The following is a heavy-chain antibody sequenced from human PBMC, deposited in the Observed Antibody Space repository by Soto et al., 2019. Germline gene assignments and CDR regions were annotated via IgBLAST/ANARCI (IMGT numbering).Heavy chain of an antibody. CDR2: MNPNSGNT. Sequence: QVQLVQSGAEVKKPGASVKVSCKASGYTFTSYDINWVRQATGQGLEWMGWMNPNSGNTGYAQKFQGRVTMTRNTSISTPYMELSSLRSEDTAVYYCARRDYGYYYYGMDVWGQGTTVTVSS. J-gene: IGHJ6*02. D-gene: IGHD3-10*01. CDR1: GYTFTSYD. CDR3: ARRDYGYYYYGMDV. V-gene: IGHV1-8*01.